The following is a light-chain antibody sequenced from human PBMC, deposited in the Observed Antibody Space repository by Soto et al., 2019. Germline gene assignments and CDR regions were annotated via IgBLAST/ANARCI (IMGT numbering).Light chain of an antibody. CDR1: QSLLHSNGYNY. Sequence: DIVMTQSPLSLPVTLGEPASISCRSSQSLLHSNGYNYLVWYLQKPGQSPQLLIYLGSNRACGVSDRFSGSGSGTDFTLKISRVEAEYGGEYYGMQALQWTFGQGTKVDI. J-gene: IGKJ1*01. V-gene: IGKV2-28*01. CDR2: LGS. CDR3: MQALQWT.